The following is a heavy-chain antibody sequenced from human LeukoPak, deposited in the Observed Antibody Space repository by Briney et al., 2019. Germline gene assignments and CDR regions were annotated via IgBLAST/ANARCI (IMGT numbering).Heavy chain of an antibody. Sequence: GGSLRLSCAASGFTFSSYEMNWVRQAPGKGLEWVSYISSSGSTIYYADSVKGRFTISRDNSKSTLYIQMNSLKTEDTAVYYCTRDLKSGFGESTLGYWGQGTLVTVSS. CDR2: ISSSGSTI. V-gene: IGHV3-48*03. D-gene: IGHD3-10*01. J-gene: IGHJ4*02. CDR1: GFTFSSYE. CDR3: TRDLKSGFGESTLGY.